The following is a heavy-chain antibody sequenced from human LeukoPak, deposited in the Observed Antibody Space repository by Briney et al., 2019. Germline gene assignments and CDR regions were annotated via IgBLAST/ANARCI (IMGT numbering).Heavy chain of an antibody. CDR1: GGSISGYY. CDR3: ARLSKDTVVLPAAMAHYFDY. CDR2: IHYTGST. V-gene: IGHV4-59*08. D-gene: IGHD2-2*01. J-gene: IGHJ4*02. Sequence: TSETLSLTCTVSGGSISGYYWSWIRQPPGKGLQFIGYIHYTGSTNYNPSLESRVTLSVYTSKNQFSLKLRSVTAADTAVYYCARLSKDTVVLPAAMAHYFDYWGQGTLVTVSS.